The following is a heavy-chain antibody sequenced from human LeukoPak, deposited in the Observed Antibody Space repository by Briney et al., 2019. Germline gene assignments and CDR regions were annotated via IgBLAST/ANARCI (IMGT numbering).Heavy chain of an antibody. CDR1: GFTFSIYS. CDR3: ARDQDNSGDYRPFDY. Sequence: GGSLRLSCAASGFTFSIYSMNWVRQAPGKGLEWVSYISSRSGNIYYADSVKGRFTISRENAKNSLYLQMNSLRPEDTAVYYCARDQDNSGDYRPFDYWGQGTLVTVSS. J-gene: IGHJ4*02. CDR2: ISSRSGNI. D-gene: IGHD3-22*01. V-gene: IGHV3-48*01.